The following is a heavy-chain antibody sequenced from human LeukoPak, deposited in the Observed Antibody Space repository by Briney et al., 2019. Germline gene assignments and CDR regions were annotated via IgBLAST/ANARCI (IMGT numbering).Heavy chain of an antibody. D-gene: IGHD3-3*01. CDR2: ISGSGART. V-gene: IGHV3-23*01. CDR3: ARDFRFLDDY. CDR1: GFTFTSNA. J-gene: IGHJ4*02. Sequence: PGGSLRLSCAASGFTFTSNAMGWVRQAPGKGLEWVSAISGSGARTYYADSVKGRFTISRDNSKNTLYLQMNSLRAEDTAVYYCARDFRFLDDYRGQGTLVTVSS.